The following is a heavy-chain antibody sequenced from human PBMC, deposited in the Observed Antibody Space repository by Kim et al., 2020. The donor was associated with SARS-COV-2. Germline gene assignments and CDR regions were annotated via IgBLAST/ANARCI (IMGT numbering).Heavy chain of an antibody. J-gene: IGHJ4*02. CDR2: IA. Sequence: IANCAEKSQGRVTITADKSTSTAYMELSSLRSEDTAVYYCARDAHTVAPYWGQGTLVTVSS. CDR3: ARDAHTVAPY. D-gene: IGHD4-17*01. V-gene: IGHV1-69*04.